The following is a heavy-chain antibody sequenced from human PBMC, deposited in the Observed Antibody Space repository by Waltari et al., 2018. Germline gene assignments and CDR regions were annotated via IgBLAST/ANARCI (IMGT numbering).Heavy chain of an antibody. V-gene: IGHV1-8*01. CDR1: GSTFPSYD. Sequence: QVQLVQSGAEVKKPGASVKVSCKASGSTFPSYDINWVRQATGQGLEWMGWMNPNSGNTGYAQKFQGRVTMTRNTSISTAYMELSSLRSEDTAVYYCARGLFYHDYGGNSDAFDIWGQGTMVTVSS. CDR2: MNPNSGNT. CDR3: ARGLFYHDYGGNSDAFDI. D-gene: IGHD4-17*01. J-gene: IGHJ3*02.